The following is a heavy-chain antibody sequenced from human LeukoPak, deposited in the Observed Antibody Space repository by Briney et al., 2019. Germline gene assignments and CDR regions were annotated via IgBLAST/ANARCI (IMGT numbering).Heavy chain of an antibody. CDR3: ARDIPYDSSGDVGNAFDI. J-gene: IGHJ3*02. D-gene: IGHD3-22*01. Sequence: GRSLRLSCVVSGFTFSRFAMHWVRQAPGKGLEWVAVISYDGSNKYYADSVKGRFTISRDNSKNTLYLQMNSLRAEDTAVYYCARDIPYDSSGDVGNAFDIWGQGTMVTVSS. CDR2: ISYDGSNK. CDR1: GFTFSRFA. V-gene: IGHV3-30-3*01.